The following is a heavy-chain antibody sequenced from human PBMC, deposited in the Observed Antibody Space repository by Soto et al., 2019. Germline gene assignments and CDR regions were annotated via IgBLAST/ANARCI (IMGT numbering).Heavy chain of an antibody. J-gene: IGHJ6*02. CDR3: ARDDSYYDFWSGYLIGGDYGMDV. CDR1: GFTFSSYA. Sequence: QVQLVESGGGVVQPGRSLRLSCAASGFTFSSYAMHWVRQAPGKGLEWVAVISYDGSNKYYADSVKGRFTISRDNSKNTLYLQMNSLRAEDTAVYYCARDDSYYDFWSGYLIGGDYGMDVWGQGTTFTVSS. V-gene: IGHV3-30-3*01. CDR2: ISYDGSNK. D-gene: IGHD3-3*01.